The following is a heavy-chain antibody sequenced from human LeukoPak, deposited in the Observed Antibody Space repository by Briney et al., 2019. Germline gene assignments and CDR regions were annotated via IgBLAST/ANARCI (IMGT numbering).Heavy chain of an antibody. D-gene: IGHD3-22*01. CDR1: GGSISSGSYY. J-gene: IGHJ5*02. CDR3: ARGGPGYDSSGLNWFDP. V-gene: IGHV4-61*02. Sequence: PSETLSLTCTVSGGSISSGSYYWSWIRQPAGKGLEWIGRIYTSGSTNYNPSLKSRVTISVDTSKNQFSLKLSSVTAADTAVYYCARGGPGYDSSGLNWFDPWSQGTLVTVSS. CDR2: IYTSGST.